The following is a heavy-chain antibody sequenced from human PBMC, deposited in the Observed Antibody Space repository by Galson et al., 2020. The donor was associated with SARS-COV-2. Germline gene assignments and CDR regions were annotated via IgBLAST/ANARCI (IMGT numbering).Heavy chain of an antibody. Sequence: ASVQVSCKASGYTFTGYYMHWVRQPPGQRLEWMGWINPNSGGTNYAQKFQGWVTMTRDTSISTAYMELSRLRSDDTAVYYCARAQKYNWNDNWFDPGGQGTLVTFSS. CDR1: GYTFTGYY. V-gene: IGHV1-2*04. J-gene: IGHJ5*02. CDR3: ARAQKYNWNDNWFDP. D-gene: IGHD1-1*01. CDR2: INPNSGGT.